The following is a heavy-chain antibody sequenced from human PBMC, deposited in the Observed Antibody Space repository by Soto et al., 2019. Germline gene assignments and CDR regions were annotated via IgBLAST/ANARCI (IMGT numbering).Heavy chain of an antibody. CDR3: ARHLEEWFGEKRPYYFDY. Sequence: GGSLRLSCAASGFTVSSNYMSWVRQAPGKGLEWVSVIYSGGSTYYADSVKGRFTISRDNSKNTLYLQMNSLRAADTAVYYCARHLEEWFGEKRPYYFDYWGQGTLVTVSS. CDR2: IYSGGST. J-gene: IGHJ4*02. CDR1: GFTVSSNY. V-gene: IGHV3-66*04. D-gene: IGHD3-10*01.